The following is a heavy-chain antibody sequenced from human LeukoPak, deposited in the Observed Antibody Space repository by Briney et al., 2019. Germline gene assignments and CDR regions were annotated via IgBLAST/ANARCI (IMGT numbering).Heavy chain of an antibody. J-gene: IGHJ5*02. CDR2: IYYSGST. CDR3: ARQWAQGWFDP. D-gene: IGHD1-26*01. V-gene: IGHV4-59*08. CDR1: GGSFSGYY. Sequence: SETLSLTCAVYGGSFSGYYWSWICQPPGKGLEWIGYIYYSGSTNYNPSLKSRVTISVDTSKNQFSLKLSSVTAADTAVYYCARQWAQGWFDPWGQGTLVTVSS.